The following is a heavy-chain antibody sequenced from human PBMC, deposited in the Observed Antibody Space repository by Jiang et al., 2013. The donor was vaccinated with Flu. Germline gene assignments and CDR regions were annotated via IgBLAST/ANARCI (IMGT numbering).Heavy chain of an antibody. V-gene: IGHV4-4*07. Sequence: GPGLVKPSETLSLTCTVSGGSISGHYWTWIRQPAGKGLEWIGRIYSSGTTNYSPSLNSRVTMSVDTSKNQFSLKLSSVTAADTAVYYCARDGGYSYGYFDSWGQGTLVTVSS. J-gene: IGHJ4*02. CDR2: IYSSGTT. CDR3: ARDGGYSYGYFDS. D-gene: IGHD5-18*01. CDR1: GGSISGHY.